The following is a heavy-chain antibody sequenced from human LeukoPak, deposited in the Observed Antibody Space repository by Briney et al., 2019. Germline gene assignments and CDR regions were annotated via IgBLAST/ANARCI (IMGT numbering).Heavy chain of an antibody. V-gene: IGHV3-64*01. CDR3: ARTPIAAREADY. D-gene: IGHD6-6*01. CDR2: ISNNGGST. Sequence: GGSLRLSCAASGFTFSRYSMHCVRQAPGKGLEYVSAISNNGGSTYYAKSVKGRFTISRDNSKNTLYLQMGSLRAEDMAVYYCARTPIAAREADYWGQGTLVTVSS. CDR1: GFTFSRYS. J-gene: IGHJ4*02.